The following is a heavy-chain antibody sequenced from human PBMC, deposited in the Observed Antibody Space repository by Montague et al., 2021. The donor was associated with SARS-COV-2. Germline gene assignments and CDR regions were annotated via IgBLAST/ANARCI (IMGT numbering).Heavy chain of an antibody. V-gene: IGHV4-34*01. J-gene: IGHJ6*03. Sequence: SETLSLTCAVHGGSLSTYSWNWIRQPPGKGLEWIGEIHHGGSTNYNPSLKSRVTISADTSKNQFSLKLTSGAAADTAVYYCARLGDGVVPSPILGVGPYYSYYYMDVWGKGTTVTVSS. D-gene: IGHD3-10*01. CDR1: GGSLSTYS. CDR3: ARLGDGVVPSPILGVGPYYSYYYMDV. CDR2: IHHGGST.